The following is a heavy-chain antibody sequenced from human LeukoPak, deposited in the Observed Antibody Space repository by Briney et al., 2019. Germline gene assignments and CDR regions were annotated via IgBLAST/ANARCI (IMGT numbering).Heavy chain of an antibody. CDR3: ARVGSGSYFLDGFDI. D-gene: IGHD1-26*01. Sequence: GGCLRLSCAASGFTFSSYGMHWVRQAPGKGLEWVAVIWYDGSIKYYADSVKGRFTISRDNPKNTLYLQMNSLRAEDTAVYYCARVGSGSYFLDGFDIWGQGTMVTVSS. CDR2: IWYDGSIK. J-gene: IGHJ3*02. CDR1: GFTFSSYG. V-gene: IGHV3-33*01.